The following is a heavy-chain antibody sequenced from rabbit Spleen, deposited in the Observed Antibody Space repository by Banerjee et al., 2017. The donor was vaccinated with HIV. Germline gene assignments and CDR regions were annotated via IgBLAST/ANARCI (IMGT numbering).Heavy chain of an antibody. V-gene: IGHV1S40*01. CDR2: IEGGSSSFT. D-gene: IGHD1-1*01. CDR3: ARDLIGIIGWNFYL. Sequence: QSLEESGGDLVKPGASLTLTCTASGVSFSGSSYMCWVRQAPGKGLEWIACIEGGSSSFTYFASWATGRFTISRTSSITVTLQMTSLTAADTATYFCARDLIGIIGWNFYLWGPGTLVTVS. CDR1: GVSFSGSSY. J-gene: IGHJ6*01.